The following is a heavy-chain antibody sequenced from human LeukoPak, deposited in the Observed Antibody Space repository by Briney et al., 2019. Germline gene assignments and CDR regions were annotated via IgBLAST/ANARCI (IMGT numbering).Heavy chain of an antibody. CDR2: IYYSGST. Sequence: SETLSLTCTVSGGSISIHYWSWIRQPAGKGLEWIGYIYYSGSTNYNPSLKSRVTISVDTSKNQFSLKLSSVTAADTAVYYCAREARDDFWSGQRGYGMDVWGQGTTVTVSS. D-gene: IGHD3-3*01. CDR3: AREARDDFWSGQRGYGMDV. CDR1: GGSISIHY. J-gene: IGHJ6*02. V-gene: IGHV4-59*11.